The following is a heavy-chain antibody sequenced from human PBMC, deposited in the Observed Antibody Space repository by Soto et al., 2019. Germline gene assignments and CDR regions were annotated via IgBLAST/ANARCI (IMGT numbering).Heavy chain of an antibody. D-gene: IGHD3-10*01. J-gene: IGHJ4*02. CDR1: GGSFSGYY. Sequence: QVQLQQWGAGLLKPSETLSLTCAVYGGSFSGYYWSWIRQPPGKGLEWIGEINHSGSTNYNPSLKSRVTISAAAAKNQRPLKLSSVTAADTAVYYCARDRRRNYYGSGSYYCLDYWGQGTLVTVSS. V-gene: IGHV4-34*01. CDR2: INHSGST. CDR3: ARDRRRNYYGSGSYYCLDY.